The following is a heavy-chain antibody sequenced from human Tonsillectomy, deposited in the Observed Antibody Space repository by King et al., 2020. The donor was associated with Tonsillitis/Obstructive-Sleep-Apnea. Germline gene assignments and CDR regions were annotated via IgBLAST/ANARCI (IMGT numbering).Heavy chain of an antibody. D-gene: IGHD7-27*01. Sequence: QLQESGPGLVKPSETLSLTCTVSGGSISSSSYYWGWIRQPPGKGLEWIGNIYYSGSTYYNPSLKSRVTISADTSKNQFSLKLSSVTAADTAVYYCARLTGEDAFDIWGQGTMVTVSS. V-gene: IGHV4-39*01. CDR1: GGSISSSSYY. CDR3: ARLTGEDAFDI. CDR2: IYYSGST. J-gene: IGHJ3*02.